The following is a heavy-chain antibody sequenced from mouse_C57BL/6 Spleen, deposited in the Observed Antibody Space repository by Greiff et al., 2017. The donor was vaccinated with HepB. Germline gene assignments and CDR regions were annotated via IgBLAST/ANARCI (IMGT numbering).Heavy chain of an antibody. CDR1: GFNIKDDY. D-gene: IGHD2-5*01. CDR2: IDPENGDT. J-gene: IGHJ3*01. Sequence: EVKVVESGAELVRPGASVKLSCTASGFNIKDDYMHWVKQRPEQGLEWIGWIDPENGDTEYASKFQGKATITADTSSNTAYLQLSSLTSEDTAVYYCTTNYSIHAYWGQGTLVTVSA. CDR3: TTNYSIHAY. V-gene: IGHV14-4*01.